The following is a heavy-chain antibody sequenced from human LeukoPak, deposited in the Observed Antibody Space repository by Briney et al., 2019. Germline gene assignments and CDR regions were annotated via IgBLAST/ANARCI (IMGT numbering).Heavy chain of an antibody. CDR3: ASVYDSSGYYPF. CDR1: GGSFSGYY. CDR2: INHSGST. D-gene: IGHD3-22*01. V-gene: IGHV4-34*01. J-gene: IGHJ4*02. Sequence: PSETLSLTCAVYGGSFSGYYWSWIRQPPGKGLEWIGEINHSGSTNYNPSLKSRVTVSVDTSKNQFSLKLSSVTAADTAVYYCASVYDSSGYYPFWGQGTLVTVSS.